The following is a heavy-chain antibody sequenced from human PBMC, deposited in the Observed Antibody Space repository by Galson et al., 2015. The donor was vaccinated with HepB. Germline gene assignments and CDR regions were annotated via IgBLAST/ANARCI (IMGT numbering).Heavy chain of an antibody. Sequence: CAICGDSVSNNNAAWNRIRKSPSRGLEWLGRTYYRARWYNDYAESLRSRISINPDTSKNQFSLQLKSVTPEDTAVYYCARVFGAIYYYGLDVWGQGTTVTVSS. CDR1: GDSVSNNNAA. D-gene: IGHD3-16*01. CDR2: TYYRARWYN. CDR3: ARVFGAIYYYGLDV. V-gene: IGHV6-1*01. J-gene: IGHJ6*02.